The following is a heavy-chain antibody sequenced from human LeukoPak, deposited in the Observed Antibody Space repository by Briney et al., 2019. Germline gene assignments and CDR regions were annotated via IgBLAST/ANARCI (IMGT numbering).Heavy chain of an antibody. CDR3: ARDTFQPGLIDS. V-gene: IGHV3-21*05. Sequence: PGGSLRLSCAASGFTFSLYAMNWVRQAPGKGLEWVSYINDDSSDIHYAGSVSGSFTNSRDNARKTLYLQLSSLRVEDTAVYYCARDTFQPGLIDSWGQGTLVTVSS. J-gene: IGHJ4*02. CDR1: GFTFSLYA. CDR2: INDDSSDI. D-gene: IGHD2-2*01.